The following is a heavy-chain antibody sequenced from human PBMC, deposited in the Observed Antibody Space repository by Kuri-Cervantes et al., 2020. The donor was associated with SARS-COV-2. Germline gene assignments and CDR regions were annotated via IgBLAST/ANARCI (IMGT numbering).Heavy chain of an antibody. CDR1: GFTFGTYA. J-gene: IGHJ6*04. CDR3: AVEALDV. V-gene: IGHV3-30-3*01. CDR2: ISYDGSKK. Sequence: LSLTCAASGFTFGTYAMHWVRQAPGKGLEWVAVISYDGSKKYYGDSVKGRFTISRDKSKNTLYLQMNSLRAEDTAVYYCAVEALDVWGKGTTVTVSS.